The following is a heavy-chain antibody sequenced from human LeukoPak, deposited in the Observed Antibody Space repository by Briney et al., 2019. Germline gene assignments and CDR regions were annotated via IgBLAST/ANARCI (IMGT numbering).Heavy chain of an antibody. J-gene: IGHJ4*02. V-gene: IGHV4-59*01. CDR3: ARDSWRQRSRIAVAGPFDS. Sequence: SSETLSLTCTVSGXSIGSYYGSWIRQPPGKGLEWIGYIYYTGDTNYNPSLKSRVSISVGTSKNQFSLKVRSVTAADTAVYYCARDSWRQRSRIAVAGPFDSWGQGVLVTVSS. CDR1: GXSIGSYY. D-gene: IGHD6-19*01. CDR2: IYYTGDT.